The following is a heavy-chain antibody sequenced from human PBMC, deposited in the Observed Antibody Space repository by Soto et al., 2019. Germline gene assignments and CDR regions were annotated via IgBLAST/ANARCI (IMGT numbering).Heavy chain of an antibody. J-gene: IGHJ4*02. CDR1: GFTFSDYG. CDR2: ISYDGSTV. CDR3: AKDLSVLATSQYFDS. V-gene: IGHV3-30*18. D-gene: IGHD5-12*01. Sequence: QVQLVESGGGVVQPGRSLRLACAASGFTFSDYGMHWVRQAPGKGLEWVAVISYDGSTVYYADYVKGRITISRDSSENTLYQQRNSLRSEYKAVYYCAKDLSVLATSQYFDSWGQGTLVTVSS.